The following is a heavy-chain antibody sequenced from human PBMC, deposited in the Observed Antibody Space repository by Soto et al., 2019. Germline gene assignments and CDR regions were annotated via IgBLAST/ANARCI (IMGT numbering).Heavy chain of an antibody. Sequence: PGESLKISCKGSGYSFTSYWIGWVRQMPGKGLEWMGIIYPGDSDTRYSPSFQGQVTISADKSISTAYLQWSSLKASDTAMYYCARHGYYDSSGYYKDYWGQGTLVTVSS. CDR3: ARHGYYDSSGYYKDY. CDR2: IYPGDSDT. J-gene: IGHJ4*02. D-gene: IGHD3-22*01. V-gene: IGHV5-51*01. CDR1: GYSFTSYW.